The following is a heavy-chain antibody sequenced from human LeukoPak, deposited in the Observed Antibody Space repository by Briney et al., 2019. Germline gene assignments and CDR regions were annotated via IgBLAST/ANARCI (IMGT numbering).Heavy chain of an antibody. D-gene: IGHD2/OR15-2a*01. J-gene: IGHJ4*02. Sequence: GGSLRLSCAGSGFKLHYYGINGVRQVPGKRLEWISAINWNGGSTHYADSVRGRFTISRDNARNSMFLHMNSLRAEDTALYFCARDGITIGDYYFPNWGQGILVTVSS. V-gene: IGHV3-20*04. CDR3: ARDGITIGDYYFPN. CDR2: INWNGGST. CDR1: GFKLHYYG.